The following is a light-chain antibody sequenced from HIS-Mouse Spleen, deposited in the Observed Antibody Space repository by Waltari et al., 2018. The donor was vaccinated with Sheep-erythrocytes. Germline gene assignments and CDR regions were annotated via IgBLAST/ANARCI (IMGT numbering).Light chain of an antibody. CDR1: KLGYKY. Sequence: SYELTQPPSVSVSPRQTARMPCPGAKLGYKYACWYQQKPGQSHELFIYQDSKPPSGIPERFSGCNSGNTATLTISGTQAMDEADYYCQAWDSSTAWNVVFGGGTKLTVL. CDR2: QDS. J-gene: IGLJ2*01. V-gene: IGLV3-1*01. CDR3: QAWDSSTAWNVV.